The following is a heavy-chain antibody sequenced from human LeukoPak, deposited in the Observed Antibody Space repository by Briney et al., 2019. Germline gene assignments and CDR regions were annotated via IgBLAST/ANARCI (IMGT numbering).Heavy chain of an antibody. V-gene: IGHV3-23*01. CDR1: GLSFSTYW. J-gene: IGHJ4*02. CDR2: ISGSGGST. D-gene: IGHD3-16*01. Sequence: PGGSLRLSCAASGLSFSTYWMSWVRQAPGKGLEWVSAISGSGGSTYYADSVKGRFTISRDNSKNTLYLQMNSLRAEDTAVYYCAKAGVWGLPSDYWGQGTLVTVSS. CDR3: AKAGVWGLPSDY.